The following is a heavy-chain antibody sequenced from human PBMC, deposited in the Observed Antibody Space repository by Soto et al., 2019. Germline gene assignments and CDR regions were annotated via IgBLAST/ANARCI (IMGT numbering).Heavy chain of an antibody. D-gene: IGHD3-10*01. CDR2: IKSKTDGGTT. Sequence: GGSLRLSCAASGFTFSNAWMSWVRQAPGKGLEWVGRIKSKTDGGTTDYAAPVKGRFTISRDDSKNTLYLQMNSLKTEDTAVYYCTPDRFTVATMVRGVTDTYYYYYGMDVLGQGTTVTVSS. V-gene: IGHV3-15*01. J-gene: IGHJ6*02. CDR1: GFTFSNAW. CDR3: TPDRFTVATMVRGVTDTYYYYYGMDV.